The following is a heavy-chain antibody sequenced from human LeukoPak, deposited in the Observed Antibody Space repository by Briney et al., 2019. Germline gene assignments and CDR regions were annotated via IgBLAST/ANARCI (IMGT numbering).Heavy chain of an antibody. J-gene: IGHJ4*02. D-gene: IGHD3-10*01. V-gene: IGHV3-15*01. CDR3: STVSPYYGSGTTSPDS. CDR1: GFPFSNAW. CDR2: IKSKTDGWKT. Sequence: GGSLRLSCAASGFPFSNAWMSWVRQAPGKGLEWVGRIKSKTDGWKTDYAAAVQGRFSISRDDSENTLYLQMNGLNTEDTAVYYCSTVSPYYGSGTTSPDSWGQGTLVVVSS.